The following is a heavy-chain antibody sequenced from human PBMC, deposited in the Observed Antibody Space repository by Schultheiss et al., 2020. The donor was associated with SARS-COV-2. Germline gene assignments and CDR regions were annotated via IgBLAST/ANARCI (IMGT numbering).Heavy chain of an antibody. Sequence: GGSLRLSCAASGFTFSSYSMNWVRQAPGKGLEWVSAISGSGGSTYYADSVKGRFTISRDNAKNSLYLQMNSLRAEDTAVYYCARGGWGGYDFIIDYWGQGTLVTVSS. D-gene: IGHD5-12*01. CDR2: ISGSGGST. J-gene: IGHJ4*02. CDR3: ARGGWGGYDFIIDY. CDR1: GFTFSSYS. V-gene: IGHV3-21*01.